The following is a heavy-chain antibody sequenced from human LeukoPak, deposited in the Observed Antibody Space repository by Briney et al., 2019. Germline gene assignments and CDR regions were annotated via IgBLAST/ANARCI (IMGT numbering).Heavy chain of an antibody. CDR3: ARVFYISPYYDSSGYYAG. CDR2: INSDGSSI. Sequence: PGGSLRLSCAASGFTFSSYWMHWVRQAPGRGLVWVSRINSDGSSISYADSVKGRFTISRDNAKNTMYLQMNSLRAEDTAVYYCARVFYISPYYDSSGYYAGWGQTTQVTVSS. J-gene: IGHJ4*01. CDR1: GFTFSSYW. D-gene: IGHD3-22*01. V-gene: IGHV3-74*01.